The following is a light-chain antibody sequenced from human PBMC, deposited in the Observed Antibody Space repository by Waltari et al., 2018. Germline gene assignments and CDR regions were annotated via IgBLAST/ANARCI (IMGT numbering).Light chain of an antibody. CDR2: GKD. V-gene: IGLV3-19*01. CDR1: SLRTSY. CDR3: SSRNGRANEVV. Sequence: SSELTQDPAVSVALGQTIRFTCHGDSLRTSYASWYQVKSGQAPILVIHGKDKRPSGIPDRISGYSSGTTSSLTITGAQAEDEADYYCSSRNGRANEVVFAGGTKVTVL. J-gene: IGLJ3*02.